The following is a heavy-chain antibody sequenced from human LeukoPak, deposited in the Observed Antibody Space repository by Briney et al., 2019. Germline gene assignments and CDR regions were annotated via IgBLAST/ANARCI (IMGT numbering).Heavy chain of an antibody. Sequence: SETLSLTCAVYGGSFSGYYWSWIRQPPGKGQEWIGEINHSGSTNYSPSLQSRVTISVDTSKNQFSLKLSSVTAADTAVYYCARGVYCSGGICYLPLDSWGQGTLVTVSS. D-gene: IGHD2-15*01. CDR3: ARGVYCSGGICYLPLDS. V-gene: IGHV4-34*01. CDR1: GGSFSGYY. J-gene: IGHJ4*02. CDR2: INHSGST.